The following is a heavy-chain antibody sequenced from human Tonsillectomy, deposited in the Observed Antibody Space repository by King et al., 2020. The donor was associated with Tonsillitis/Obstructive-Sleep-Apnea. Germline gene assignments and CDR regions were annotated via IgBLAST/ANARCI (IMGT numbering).Heavy chain of an antibody. CDR1: GGSITSSSYY. D-gene: IGHD2-15*01. J-gene: IGHJ6*02. V-gene: IGHV4-39*02. CDR3: ATYCSGSSCQHYYYAMDV. Sequence: QLQESGPGLVKPSETLSLTCTVSGGSITSSSYYWAWIRQPPGKGLEWIGSIYYSGYTYYTPSLKSRVAISLDTSKNHFSLNLSSVTAADTAVYYCATYCSGSSCQHYYYAMDVWGQGTTVTVSS. CDR2: IYYSGYT.